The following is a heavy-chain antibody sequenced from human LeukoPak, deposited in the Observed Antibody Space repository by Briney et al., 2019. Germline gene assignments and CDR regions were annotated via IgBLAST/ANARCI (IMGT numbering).Heavy chain of an antibody. D-gene: IGHD4-17*01. CDR1: GGSISSSSYY. CDR3: ARARRSTKAVDY. Sequence: PSETLSLTCTVSGGSISSSSYYWGWIRQPPGKGLEWIGSIYYSGSTNYNPSLKSRVTISVDTSKNQFSLKLSSVTAADTAVYYCARARRSTKAVDYWGQGTLVTVSS. V-gene: IGHV4-39*07. J-gene: IGHJ4*02. CDR2: IYYSGST.